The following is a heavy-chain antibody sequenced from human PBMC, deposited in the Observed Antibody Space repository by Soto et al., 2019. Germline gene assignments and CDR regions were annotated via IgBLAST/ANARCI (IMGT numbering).Heavy chain of an antibody. CDR3: EKEGRDSSHLDS. CDR1: VFTFSSYA. CDR2: ISYDGSNK. D-gene: IGHD1-26*01. V-gene: IGHV3-30-3*01. Sequence: GGSLRLSCSASVFTFSSYAMHWVRQAPGKGLEWVAVISYDGSNKYYADSVKGRFTISRDYSKDTLHLQMHSLRADDTAVYYCEKEGRDSSHLDSWGQGP. J-gene: IGHJ5*01.